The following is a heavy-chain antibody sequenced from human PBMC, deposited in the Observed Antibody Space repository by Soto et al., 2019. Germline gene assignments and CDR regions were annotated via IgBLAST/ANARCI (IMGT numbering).Heavy chain of an antibody. J-gene: IGHJ4*02. Sequence: PGWSLRLSCAASGFTFSSYAMHWVRQAPGKGLEWVAVISYDGSNKYYADSVKGRFTISRDNSKNTLYLQMNSLRAEDTAVYYCARDGGYCTNGVCYPKYWGQGTLVTVSS. CDR3: ARDGGYCTNGVCYPKY. CDR1: GFTFSSYA. D-gene: IGHD2-8*01. V-gene: IGHV3-30-3*01. CDR2: ISYDGSNK.